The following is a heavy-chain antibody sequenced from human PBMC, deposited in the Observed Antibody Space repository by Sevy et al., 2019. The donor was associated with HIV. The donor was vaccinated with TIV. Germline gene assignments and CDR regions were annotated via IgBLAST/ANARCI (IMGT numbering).Heavy chain of an antibody. CDR2: ISAYNGNT. CDR1: GYTFTSYG. V-gene: IGHV1-18*01. Sequence: ASVKVSCKASGYTFTSYGISWVRQAPGQGLEWMGWISAYNGNTNYAQKLQGRVTMTTDTSTSTAYMELRSLRSDDTAVYYCARDPSIYYDFWSGLETYGMDVWGQGTTVTVSS. D-gene: IGHD3-3*01. J-gene: IGHJ6*02. CDR3: ARDPSIYYDFWSGLETYGMDV.